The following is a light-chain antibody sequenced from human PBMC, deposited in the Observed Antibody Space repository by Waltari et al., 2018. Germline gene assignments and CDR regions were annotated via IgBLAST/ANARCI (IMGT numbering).Light chain of an antibody. J-gene: IGKJ1*01. Sequence: EIVLTQSPGTLSLSQVERATLSCRASQSVSSIYLAWYQQKPGQAPRVLIHGASNRATGIPDRFSGSGSGTDFNLTIIRLEPEDFAVYYCQQYGSSPWTFGQGTKVEIK. CDR1: QSVSSIY. V-gene: IGKV3-20*01. CDR3: QQYGSSPWT. CDR2: GAS.